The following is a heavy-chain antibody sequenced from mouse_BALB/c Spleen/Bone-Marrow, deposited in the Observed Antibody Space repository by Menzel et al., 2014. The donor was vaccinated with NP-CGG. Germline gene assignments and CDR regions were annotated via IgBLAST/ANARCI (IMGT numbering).Heavy chain of an antibody. CDR2: INPYNGDT. V-gene: IGHV1-20*02. D-gene: IGHD1-1*01. CDR1: GYSFTGYF. Sequence: VQLQQSGPELVKPGASVKISCKASGYSFTGYFMNWVMQSHGKSLEWIGRINPYNGDTFYNQKFKGKATLTVDKSSSTAHMELRSLASEDSAVYYCARVTTDWYFDVWAQGPRSPSPQ. CDR3: ARVTTDWYFDV. J-gene: IGHJ1*01.